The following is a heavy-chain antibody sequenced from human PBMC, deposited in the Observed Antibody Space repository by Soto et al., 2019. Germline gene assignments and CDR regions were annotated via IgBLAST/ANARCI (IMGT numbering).Heavy chain of an antibody. CDR1: VFTFSSYG. CDR2: IWYDGSNK. V-gene: IGHV3-33*01. CDR3: ARPPTVTTSAFDI. D-gene: IGHD4-17*01. J-gene: IGHJ3*02. Sequence: PGGSLRLSCAASVFTFSSYGMHWVRQAPGKGLGWVAVIWYDGSNKYYADSVKGRFTISRDNSKNTLYLQMNSLRAEDTAVYYCARPPTVTTSAFDIWGQGTMVTVSS.